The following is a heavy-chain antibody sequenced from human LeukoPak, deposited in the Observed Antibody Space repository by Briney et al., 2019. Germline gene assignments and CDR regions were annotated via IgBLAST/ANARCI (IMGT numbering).Heavy chain of an antibody. Sequence: PGGSLRLSCAASGFTFSTYAMSWVRQAPGKGLEWVSGISISGGSTYYADSVKGRFTISRDNSKNTLYLQMNSLRAEDTAVYYCAKGRSYCGGDCYSALYYFDYWGQGTLVTVSS. V-gene: IGHV3-23*01. CDR3: AKGRSYCGGDCYSALYYFDY. CDR2: ISISGGST. CDR1: GFTFSTYA. D-gene: IGHD2-21*02. J-gene: IGHJ4*02.